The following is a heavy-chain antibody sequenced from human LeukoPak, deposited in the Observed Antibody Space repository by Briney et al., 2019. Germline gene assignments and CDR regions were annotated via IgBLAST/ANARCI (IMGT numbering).Heavy chain of an antibody. CDR3: AKDRVGRESIDVFDV. CDR1: GFILSTYA. J-gene: IGHJ3*01. Sequence: PGGSLRLSCAASGFILSTYAMTWVRQARGKGLEWVSTISDGGGNTYTTDSVKGRFTISRDNSKNTLYLQMNSLRVEDTAVYYCAKDRVGRESIDVFDVWGQGIMVTVSS. V-gene: IGHV3-23*01. CDR2: ISDGGGNT. D-gene: IGHD2-21*01.